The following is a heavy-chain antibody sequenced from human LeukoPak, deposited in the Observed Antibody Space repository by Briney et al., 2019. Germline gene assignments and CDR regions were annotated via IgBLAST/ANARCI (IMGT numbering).Heavy chain of an antibody. CDR2: VKSDGITT. D-gene: IGHD5-18*01. Sequence: HWVRHAPGXGLVWVSLVKSDGITTIYADSVKGRFTISRDNAKRTLYLQMNSLRAEDTAVYYCTTGPSYGYEWWGQGALVTVSS. V-gene: IGHV3-74*01. CDR3: TTGPSYGYEW. J-gene: IGHJ4*02.